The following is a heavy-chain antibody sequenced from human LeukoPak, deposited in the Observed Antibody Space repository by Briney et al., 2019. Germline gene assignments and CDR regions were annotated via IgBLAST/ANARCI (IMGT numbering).Heavy chain of an antibody. D-gene: IGHD6-19*01. Sequence: GASVKVSRKASGYTFTTYGISWVRQAPGQGLEWMGWISAYNADTNYAQKFQGRVTLTTDTSTSTAYMELRSLRSDDTAVYYCARDPTNTSGRYAYFDSWGQGTLVTVSS. CDR3: ARDPTNTSGRYAYFDS. CDR2: ISAYNADT. J-gene: IGHJ4*02. V-gene: IGHV1-18*01. CDR1: GYTFTTYG.